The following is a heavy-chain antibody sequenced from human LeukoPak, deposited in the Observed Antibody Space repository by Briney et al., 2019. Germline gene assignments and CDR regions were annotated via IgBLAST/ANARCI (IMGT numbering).Heavy chain of an antibody. Sequence: GGSLRLSCAASGFTFSSYSMNWVRQAPGKRLEWVSSISSSSSYIYYADSVKGRFTISRDNAKNSLYLQMNSLRAEDTAVYYCARDNDFWSGYFPPFGYWGQGTLVTVSS. D-gene: IGHD3-3*01. CDR1: GFTFSSYS. CDR3: ARDNDFWSGYFPPFGY. V-gene: IGHV3-21*01. J-gene: IGHJ4*02. CDR2: ISSSSSYI.